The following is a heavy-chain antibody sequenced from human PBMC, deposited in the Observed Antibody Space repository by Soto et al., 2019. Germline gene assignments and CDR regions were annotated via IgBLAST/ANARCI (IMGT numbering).Heavy chain of an antibody. D-gene: IGHD6-19*01. CDR2: IYDSGST. J-gene: IGHJ4*02. CDR3: ASQATGWYTDY. Sequence: SETLSLTCTVSGGSISSGGYYWSWVRQHPGKGLEWIGYIYDSGSTYYNPSLKSRVTISIDTSKNQFSLKLTSVTAADTAVYYCASQATGWYTDYWGQGTLVTVSS. CDR1: GGSISSGGYY. V-gene: IGHV4-31*03.